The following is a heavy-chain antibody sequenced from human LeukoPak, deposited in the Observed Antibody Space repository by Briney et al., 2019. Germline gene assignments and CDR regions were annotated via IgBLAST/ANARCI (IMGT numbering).Heavy chain of an antibody. Sequence: GASVKVSCKVSGYTLTELSMHWVRQAPGKGLEWMGGFDPEDGETIYAQKFQGRVTMTEDTSTDTAYMELSSLRSEDTAVYYCATLRYSSSWYLTNWFDPWGQGTLVTVSS. CDR2: FDPEDGET. CDR3: ATLRYSSSWYLTNWFDP. CDR1: GYTLTELS. D-gene: IGHD6-13*01. V-gene: IGHV1-24*01. J-gene: IGHJ5*02.